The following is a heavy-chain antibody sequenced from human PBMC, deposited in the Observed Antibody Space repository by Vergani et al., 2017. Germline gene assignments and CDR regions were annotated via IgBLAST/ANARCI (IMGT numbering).Heavy chain of an antibody. Sequence: EVQLVESGGGLVKRGGSLRLSCAASGFTFSTYWMQWVRQAPGKGLVWVSRINPDDSTTNYADSAKGRFTISRDNAKNTLYLQMNSLRAEDTAVYYCASELRAGGRDYWGQGTLVTVSS. V-gene: IGHV3-74*02. CDR3: ASELRAGGRDY. J-gene: IGHJ4*02. CDR2: INPDDSTT. CDR1: GFTFSTYW. D-gene: IGHD1-26*01.